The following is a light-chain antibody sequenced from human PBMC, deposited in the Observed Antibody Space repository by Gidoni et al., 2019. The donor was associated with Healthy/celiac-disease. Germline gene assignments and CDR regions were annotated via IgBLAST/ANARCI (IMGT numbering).Light chain of an antibody. CDR2: AAS. CDR1: QSSSSY. CDR3: QQSYSTPPWT. J-gene: IGKJ1*01. V-gene: IGKV1-39*01. Sequence: DIQMTQSPSSLSASVGDRVTITCRASQSSSSYLNWYQQKPGKAPKLLIYAASSLKSGVPSRFSGSGSGTDFTLTISSLQPEDFATYYCQQSYSTPPWTFGQGTKVEIK.